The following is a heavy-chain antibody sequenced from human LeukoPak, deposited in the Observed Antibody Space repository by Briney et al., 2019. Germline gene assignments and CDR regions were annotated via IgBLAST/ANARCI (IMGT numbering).Heavy chain of an antibody. CDR2: ISGSGTTT. V-gene: IGHV3-11*04. J-gene: IGHJ4*02. CDR3: AKYCSSTSCYKSSPD. Sequence: GGSLRLSCAASGFTFSDYYISWIRQAPGKGLEWVSYISGSGTTTHYADSVKGRFTISRDNAKNSLYLQMNSLRAEDTAVYYCAKYCSSTSCYKSSPDWGQGTLVTVSS. D-gene: IGHD2-2*02. CDR1: GFTFSDYY.